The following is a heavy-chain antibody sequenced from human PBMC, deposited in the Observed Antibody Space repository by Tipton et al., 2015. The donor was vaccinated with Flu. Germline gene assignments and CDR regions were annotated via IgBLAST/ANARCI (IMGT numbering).Heavy chain of an antibody. D-gene: IGHD5/OR15-5a*01. V-gene: IGHV1-46*04. CDR3: ARTLTAMSTPFDY. CDR2: INPDGGRT. CDR1: GYTFTSYY. J-gene: IGHJ4*02. Sequence: QLVQSGAEVKKPGAPVKVSCKASGYTFTSYYMHWVRQAPGQGLEWMGIINPDGGRTTYVRKLQGRVTMTRDTSTSTVYMELSGLRSEDTAVYYCARTLTAMSTPFDYWGQGTLVTVSS.